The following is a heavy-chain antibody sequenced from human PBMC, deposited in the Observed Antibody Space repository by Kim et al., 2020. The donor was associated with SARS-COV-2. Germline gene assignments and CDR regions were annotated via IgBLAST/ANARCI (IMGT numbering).Heavy chain of an antibody. J-gene: IGHJ5*01. CDR3: ARDVFVGFLGTWFDS. D-gene: IGHD3-3*01. V-gene: IGHV4-4*06. Sequence: PSLEGRVTMSLDPSKNQFSLMLSSVTAADTAVYYCARDVFVGFLGTWFDSWGQGALVTVSS.